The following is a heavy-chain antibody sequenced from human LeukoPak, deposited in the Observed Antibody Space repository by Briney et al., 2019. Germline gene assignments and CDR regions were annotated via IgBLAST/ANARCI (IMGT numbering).Heavy chain of an antibody. Sequence: SVKVSCKASGCTSTSYAISWVRQAPGQGLEWMGGIIPIFGTANYAQKFQGRVTMTAGESTSTAYMDLSSLRSEDTAVYYCAATYYYGSGSYYYYYYMDVWGKGTTVTISS. V-gene: IGHV1-69*13. CDR1: GCTSTSYA. J-gene: IGHJ6*03. CDR2: IIPIFGTA. D-gene: IGHD3-10*01. CDR3: AATYYYGSGSYYYYYYMDV.